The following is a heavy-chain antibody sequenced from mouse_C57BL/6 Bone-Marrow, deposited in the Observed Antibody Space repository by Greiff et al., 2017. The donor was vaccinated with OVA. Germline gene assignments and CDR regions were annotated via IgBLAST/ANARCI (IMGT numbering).Heavy chain of an antibody. CDR3: ARRYYGSSPWFAY. J-gene: IGHJ3*01. Sequence: QVQLQQPGAELVKPGASVKMSCKASGYTFTSYWITWVKQRPGQGLAWSGDIYPGSGSTNYNEQFKSKATLTIDTSSSTAYMHRSSLTSEDSAVYYCARRYYGSSPWFAYWGQGTLVTVSA. CDR1: GYTFTSYW. V-gene: IGHV1-55*01. CDR2: IYPGSGST. D-gene: IGHD1-1*01.